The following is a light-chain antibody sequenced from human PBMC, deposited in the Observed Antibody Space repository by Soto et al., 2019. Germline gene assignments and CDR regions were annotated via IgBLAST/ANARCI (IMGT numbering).Light chain of an antibody. CDR2: GAS. CDR3: QQYYNWPPFT. CDR1: ESVSSI. V-gene: IGKV3D-15*01. Sequence: ENVLTQSPGTLSLSPGERATLSCRASESVSSIYVACYRQKPGQAPTLLIYGASTRATGIPDRFSGSGSGTAFTLTIRSLQSEDFANYYCQQYYNWPPFTFGQGTRREIK. J-gene: IGKJ5*01.